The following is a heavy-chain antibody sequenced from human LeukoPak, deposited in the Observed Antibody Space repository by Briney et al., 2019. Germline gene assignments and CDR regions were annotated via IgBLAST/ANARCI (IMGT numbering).Heavy chain of an antibody. CDR1: GGSISSYY. V-gene: IGHV4-4*07. J-gene: IGHJ6*03. CDR3: AREVVDATPSRDYYYYMDV. D-gene: IGHD2-15*01. CDR2: IYISGST. Sequence: TSETPSLTCTVSGGSISSYYWSWIRQPAGKGPEWIGRIYISGSTNYNPSLKSRVTMSIDTSKNQFSLKLTFVTAADTAVYYCAREVVDATPSRDYYYYMDVWGKGTTVTVSS.